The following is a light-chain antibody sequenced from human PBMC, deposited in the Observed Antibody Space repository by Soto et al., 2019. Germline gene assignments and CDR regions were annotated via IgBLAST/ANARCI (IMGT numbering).Light chain of an antibody. CDR2: GAS. Sequence: EIVLTQSPATLSLSPGEGATLSCRASQSVDNYLDWYQQKPGQAPRLLINGASTRATGIPARFSGSGSGTEFTLTISSLQSEDFAVYYCQQYNNWPPITFGQGTRLEIK. CDR1: QSVDNY. CDR3: QQYNNWPPIT. J-gene: IGKJ5*01. V-gene: IGKV3-15*01.